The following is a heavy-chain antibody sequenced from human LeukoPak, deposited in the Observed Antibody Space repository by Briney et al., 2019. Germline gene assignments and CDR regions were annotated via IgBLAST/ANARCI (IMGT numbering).Heavy chain of an antibody. D-gene: IGHD2-2*02. J-gene: IGHJ4*02. CDR2: INPNSGCT. CDR1: GYTFTRYY. CDR3: ARSNPPLYCSSTSIYTGEILAVTMY. Sequence: ASVTVSCKASGYTFTRYYLHWVRQAPGQALDWMGWINPNSGCTNYVQKFQGRVTMTRDTSINTAYMELSRLRSDDTAVYYCARSNPPLYCSSTSIYTGEILAVTMYWGQGSLVTVSS. V-gene: IGHV1-2*02.